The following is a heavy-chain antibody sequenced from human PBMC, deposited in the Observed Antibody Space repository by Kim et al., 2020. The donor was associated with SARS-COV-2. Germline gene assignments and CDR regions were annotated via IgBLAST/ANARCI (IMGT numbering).Heavy chain of an antibody. V-gene: IGHV4-39*01. Sequence: SETLSLTCTVSGGSISSSSYYWDWIRQPPGKGLEWIGSIYYSGSTYYNPSLKSRVTISVDTSKNQFSLKLSSVTAADTAVYYCARHIKGITIFGVVTDWFDPWGQGTLVTVSS. CDR3: ARHIKGITIFGVVTDWFDP. CDR2: IYYSGST. J-gene: IGHJ5*02. D-gene: IGHD3-3*01. CDR1: GGSISSSSYY.